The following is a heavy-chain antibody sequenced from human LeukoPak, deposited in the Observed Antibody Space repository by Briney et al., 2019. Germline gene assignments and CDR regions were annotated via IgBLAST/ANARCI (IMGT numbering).Heavy chain of an antibody. D-gene: IGHD3-3*01. CDR2: IYSGGST. J-gene: IGHJ4*02. CDR1: GFTFDDYA. Sequence: PGRSLRLSCAASGFTFDDYAMHWVRQAPGKGLEWVSVIYSGGSTYYADSVKGRFTISRDNSKNTLYLQMNSLRAEDTAVYYCAKGQSITIFGVAPPLYWGQGTLVTVSS. V-gene: IGHV3-NL1*01. CDR3: AKGQSITIFGVAPPLY.